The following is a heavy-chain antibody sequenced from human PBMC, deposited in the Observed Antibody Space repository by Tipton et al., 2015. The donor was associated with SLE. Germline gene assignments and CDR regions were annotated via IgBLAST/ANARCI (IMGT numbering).Heavy chain of an antibody. CDR2: INHSGST. V-gene: IGHV4-34*01. Sequence: TLSLTCAVYGGSFSGYYWSWIRQPPGKGLEWIGEINHSGSTNYNPSLKSRVTISVDTSKNQFSLKLSSVTAADTAVYYCARAPNWYFDLWGRGTLVTVSS. CDR3: ARAPNWYFDL. J-gene: IGHJ2*01. CDR1: GGSFSGYY.